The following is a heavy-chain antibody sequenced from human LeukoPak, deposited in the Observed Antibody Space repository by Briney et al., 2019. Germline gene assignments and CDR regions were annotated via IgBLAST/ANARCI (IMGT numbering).Heavy chain of an antibody. Sequence: SGTLSLTCAVSGGSISSSNWWRWVRQPPGKGLEWIGEIYHSGSTNYNPSLKSRVTISVDKSKNQFSLKLSSVTAADTAVYYCASPYYYDSSDAFDIWGQGTMVTVSS. D-gene: IGHD3-22*01. V-gene: IGHV4-4*02. CDR2: IYHSGST. CDR1: GGSISSSNW. J-gene: IGHJ3*02. CDR3: ASPYYYDSSDAFDI.